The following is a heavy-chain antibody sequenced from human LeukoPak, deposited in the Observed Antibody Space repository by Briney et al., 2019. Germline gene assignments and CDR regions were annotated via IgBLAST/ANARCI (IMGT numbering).Heavy chain of an antibody. V-gene: IGHV4-59*01. D-gene: IGHD5-24*01. J-gene: IGHJ4*02. CDR2: VYINGNT. CDR3: ARGVDMTTIFDQ. CDR1: GGSISTYY. Sequence: SETLSLTCTLSGGSISTYYWNWLRQPPGKGLEWIGYVYINGNTNYNPSLQSRVTISVDTSKNQFSLRLNSVTAADTAVYYCARGVDMTTIFDQWGQGTLVTVSS.